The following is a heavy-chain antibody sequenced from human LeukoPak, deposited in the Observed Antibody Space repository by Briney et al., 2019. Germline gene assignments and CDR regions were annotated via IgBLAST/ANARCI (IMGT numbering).Heavy chain of an antibody. Sequence: GESLQISCKGSGYRFTSYWSGWVREMPGKGLEWMGIIYPGDSDTRYSPSFQGQVTISADKCISTAYLQWSSLKASDTAMYYCASSSDSGWYYFDYWGQGTLVTVSS. CDR3: ASSSDSGWYYFDY. CDR2: IYPGDSDT. J-gene: IGHJ4*02. D-gene: IGHD6-19*01. CDR1: GYRFTSYW. V-gene: IGHV5-51*01.